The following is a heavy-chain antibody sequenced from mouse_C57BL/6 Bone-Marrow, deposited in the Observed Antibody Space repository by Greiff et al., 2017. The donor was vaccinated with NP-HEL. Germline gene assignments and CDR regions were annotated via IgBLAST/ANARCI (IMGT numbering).Heavy chain of an antibody. CDR2: ISSGGSYT. Sequence: EVKLMESGGDLVKPGGSLKLSCAASGFTFSSYGMSWVRQTPDKRLEWVATISSGGSYTYYPDSVKGRFTISRYNAKNTLYLQMSSLKSEDTAMYYCASDYSNYDAMDYWGQGTSVTVSS. D-gene: IGHD2-5*01. CDR1: GFTFSSYG. J-gene: IGHJ4*01. V-gene: IGHV5-6*01. CDR3: ASDYSNYDAMDY.